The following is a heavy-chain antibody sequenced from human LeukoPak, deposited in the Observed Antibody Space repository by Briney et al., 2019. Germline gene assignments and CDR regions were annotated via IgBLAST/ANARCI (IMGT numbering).Heavy chain of an antibody. D-gene: IGHD2/OR15-2a*01. CDR2: ISGSGST. Sequence: KSSETLSLTCTVSGGSISSNYWSWIRQPAGKGLEWIGRISGSGSTNYNPSLKSRVTISLDTSKNQFSLKLSSVTAADTAVYYCAGHHPRNTVDFWGQGTLVTVSS. J-gene: IGHJ4*02. CDR3: AGHHPRNTVDF. CDR1: GGSISSNY. V-gene: IGHV4-4*07.